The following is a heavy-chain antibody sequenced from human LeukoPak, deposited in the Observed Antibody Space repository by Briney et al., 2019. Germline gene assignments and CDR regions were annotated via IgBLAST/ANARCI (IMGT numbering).Heavy chain of an antibody. CDR1: GYTFTGHY. CDR3: ARDPAQGYCGGTSCYPFDP. D-gene: IGHD2-2*01. CDR2: INPNSGGT. Sequence: ASVNVSCKASGYTFTGHYIHWVRQAPGQGLEWMGWINPNSGGTNYAQNFQGRVTMTADTSITTAYMELSRLRYDDTAIYYCARDPAQGYCGGTSCYPFDPWGQGTLVTVSS. J-gene: IGHJ5*02. V-gene: IGHV1-2*02.